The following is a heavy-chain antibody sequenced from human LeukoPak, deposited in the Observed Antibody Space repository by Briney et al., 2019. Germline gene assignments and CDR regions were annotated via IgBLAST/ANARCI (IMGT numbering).Heavy chain of an antibody. D-gene: IGHD6-19*01. CDR2: IKGDGSEK. J-gene: IGHJ5*02. Sequence: PGGSLRLSCAASGFNISNYWMTWVRQAPGKGLECVANIKGDGSEKNYVDSVKGRFTISRDNAKNSLYLQMNSLRAEDTAVYYCVRQAGVSWGQGTLVTVSS. CDR1: GFNISNYW. V-gene: IGHV3-7*01. CDR3: VRQAGVS.